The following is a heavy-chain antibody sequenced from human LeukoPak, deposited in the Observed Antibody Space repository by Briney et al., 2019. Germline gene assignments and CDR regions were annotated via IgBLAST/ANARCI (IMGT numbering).Heavy chain of an antibody. D-gene: IGHD2-2*02. V-gene: IGHV3-21*01. Sequence: GGSLRLSCAASGFTFSSYSMNWVRQAPGKGLEWVSSISSSSSYIYYADSVKGRFTISRDNAKNSLYLQMSSLRAEDTAVYYCARLSPIDAFDTWGQGTMVTVSS. CDR2: ISSSSSYI. CDR3: ARLSPIDAFDT. CDR1: GFTFSSYS. J-gene: IGHJ3*02.